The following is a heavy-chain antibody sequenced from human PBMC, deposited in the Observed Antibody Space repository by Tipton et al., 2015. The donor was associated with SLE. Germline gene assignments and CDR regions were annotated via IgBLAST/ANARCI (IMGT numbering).Heavy chain of an antibody. J-gene: IGHJ4*02. D-gene: IGHD1-14*01. Sequence: TLSLTCTVSGGSISRIGYYWSWIRQHPGKGLEWIGYIYHTGSTYYNPSLESRLTISIDTSKNQFSLRLTSMTPADTALYYCARARRTTSSHFDYWCQGTLVTVSS. V-gene: IGHV4-31*03. CDR1: GGSISRIGYY. CDR2: IYHTGST. CDR3: ARARRTTSSHFDY.